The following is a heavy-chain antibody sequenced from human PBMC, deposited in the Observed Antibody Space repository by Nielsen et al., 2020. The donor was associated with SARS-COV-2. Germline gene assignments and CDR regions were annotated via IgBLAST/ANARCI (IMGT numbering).Heavy chain of an antibody. CDR2: MYPGDSDI. J-gene: IGHJ6*02. D-gene: IGHD3-10*01. CDR1: GYTFTSHW. V-gene: IGHV5-51*01. CDR3: AREGRDDSGTERHGMDV. Sequence: GESLKISCKASGYTFTSHWIGWVRQMPGKGLEWMGIMYPGDSDIRYSPSFQGQVTISADESISTTYLQWRSLKASDTAMYYCAREGRDDSGTERHGMDVWGRGTTVTVSS.